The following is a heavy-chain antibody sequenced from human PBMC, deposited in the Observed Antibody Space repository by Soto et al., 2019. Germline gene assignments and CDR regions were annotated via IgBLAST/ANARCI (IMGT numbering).Heavy chain of an antibody. D-gene: IGHD2-2*01. CDR3: ARGGGSTKVDY. V-gene: IGHV4-31*03. Sequence: QVQLQESGPGLVKPSQTLSLTCTVSGGSITSSGYYWSWIRQHPGEGLEWIGFTSNSGSTSYNPSLNSRVTISVDTSSNQFSLNLKSVTAADTAVYYCARGGGSTKVDYWGQGTLVNVSP. J-gene: IGHJ4*02. CDR1: GGSITSSGYY. CDR2: TSNSGST.